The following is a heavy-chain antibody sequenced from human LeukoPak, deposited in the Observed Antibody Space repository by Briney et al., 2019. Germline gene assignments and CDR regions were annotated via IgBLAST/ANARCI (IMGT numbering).Heavy chain of an antibody. V-gene: IGHV3-11*01. J-gene: IGHJ5*01. Sequence: PGGSLRLSCAASGFTFSDYYMTWIRQAPGKGLEWLSYISSRGTAIYYADSVKGRFTVSRDNARNSLYLQMSSLRADDTAVYYCARDLGGSWTTFDFWGQGTLVTDSS. D-gene: IGHD2-15*01. CDR2: ISSRGTAI. CDR1: GFTFSDYY. CDR3: ARDLGGSWTTFDF.